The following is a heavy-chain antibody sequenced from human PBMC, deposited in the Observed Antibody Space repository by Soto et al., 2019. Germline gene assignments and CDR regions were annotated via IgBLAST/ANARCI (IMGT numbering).Heavy chain of an antibody. V-gene: IGHV1-69*01. D-gene: IGHD2-15*01. CDR3: ASPGPPRVVFAFEI. CDR1: GATFKNSA. CDR2: IIPALRTT. Sequence: QVQLVQSGTEIKGPGSSVRVSCTISGATFKNSAIEWVRQAPGQGLEWMGGIIPALRTTNYAQTFQGRISITADESTNTAYLDLNSLTSADTAVYYCASPGPPRVVFAFEIWGQGTLVIVSS. J-gene: IGHJ3*02.